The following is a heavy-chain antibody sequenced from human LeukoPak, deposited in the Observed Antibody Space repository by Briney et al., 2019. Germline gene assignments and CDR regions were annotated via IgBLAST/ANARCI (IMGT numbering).Heavy chain of an antibody. D-gene: IGHD1-1*01. CDR1: EFSFSAYY. V-gene: IGHV3-11*05. CDR3: TRDKQQLDDY. Sequence: GRCLRISSESDEFSFSAYYMSWIRQAPGKGLEWVSDISSSSRYANYADSVKGRFTISRDNAKKSLYLQMNSLRAEDTAVYYCTRDKQQLDDYWGQGTLVTVSS. CDR2: ISSSSRYA. J-gene: IGHJ4*02.